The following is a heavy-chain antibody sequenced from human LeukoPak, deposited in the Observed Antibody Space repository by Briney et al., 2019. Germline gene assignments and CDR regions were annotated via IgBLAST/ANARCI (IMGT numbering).Heavy chain of an antibody. CDR1: GFTFSNYA. V-gene: IGHV3-23*01. Sequence: PGGSLRLSCAASGFTFSNYAMSWVRQAPGKGLEWVSAISGSGGSTYYADSVKGRFTISRDNSKNTLYLQMNSLRAEDTAVYYCASPLENGYNYQGTGAFDIWGQGTMVTVSS. D-gene: IGHD5-24*01. CDR2: ISGSGGST. CDR3: ASPLENGYNYQGTGAFDI. J-gene: IGHJ3*02.